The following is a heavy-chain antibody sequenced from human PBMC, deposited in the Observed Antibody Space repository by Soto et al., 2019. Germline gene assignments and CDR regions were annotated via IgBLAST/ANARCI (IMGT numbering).Heavy chain of an antibody. D-gene: IGHD3-10*01. Sequence: GGSLRLSCAASGFRFSDHYMTWIRQAPGKGLEWVSKISGDATTTYYADSVKGRFTVSRDNAKNSVYLQMNSLRVEDTAVYYCASDPYYYASGFWGQGTLVTVSS. CDR2: ISGDATTT. V-gene: IGHV3-11*01. CDR3: ASDPYYYASGF. CDR1: GFRFSDHY. J-gene: IGHJ4*02.